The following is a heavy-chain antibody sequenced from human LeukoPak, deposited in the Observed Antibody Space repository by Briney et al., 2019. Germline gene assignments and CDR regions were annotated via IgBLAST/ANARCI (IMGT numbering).Heavy chain of an antibody. CDR2: ISTSGSTK. CDR1: GFTLSTYE. D-gene: IGHD3-22*01. CDR3: ARRGFYDTSGYLFDY. Sequence: PGGSLRLSCAASGFTLSTYEMNWVRQAPGKGLEWVSYISTSGSTKYYADSVKGRFTISRDNAKSSLYLQMNSLRAEDTAVYYCARRGFYDTSGYLFDYWGQGTLVTVSS. J-gene: IGHJ4*02. V-gene: IGHV3-48*03.